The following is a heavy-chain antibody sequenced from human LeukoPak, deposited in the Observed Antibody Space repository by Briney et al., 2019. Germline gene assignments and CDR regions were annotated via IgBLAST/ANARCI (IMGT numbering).Heavy chain of an antibody. D-gene: IGHD3/OR15-3a*01. V-gene: IGHV4-34*01. J-gene: IGHJ6*02. CDR3: ARGFLDDSLYYYYGMDV. CDR1: GGSFSRVY. Sequence: PSETLSLTCGVYGGSFSRVYWSWIRQPPGKGLEWIGEINHSGNTNYNPSLKSRVTMSVDTSKNQFSLKLTSVTAADTAVYYCARGFLDDSLYYYYGMDVWGQGTTVTVSS. CDR2: INHSGNT.